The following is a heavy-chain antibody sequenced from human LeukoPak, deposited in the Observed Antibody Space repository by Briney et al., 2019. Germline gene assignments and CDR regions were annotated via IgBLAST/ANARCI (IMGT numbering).Heavy chain of an antibody. D-gene: IGHD5-18*01. CDR3: ARDSGGYSSSTFDY. CDR2: IDSGGRTM. CDR1: GLSFSDYY. Sequence: GGSLRLSCAASGLSFSDYYISWIRQAPGKGLEWISYIDSGGRTMYYAESVKGRFTISRDNAKNSVFLQMNSVRAEDTAIYYCARDSGGYSSSTFDYWGQGTLVTVSS. V-gene: IGHV3-11*04. J-gene: IGHJ4*02.